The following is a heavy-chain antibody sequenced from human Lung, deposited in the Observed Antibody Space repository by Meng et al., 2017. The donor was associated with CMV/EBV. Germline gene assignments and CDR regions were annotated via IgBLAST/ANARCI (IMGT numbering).Heavy chain of an antibody. D-gene: IGHD2-2*01. CDR1: GYTFTGYY. Sequence: ASXXVSXKASGYTFTGYYMHWVRQAPGQGLEWMGWINPNSGGTNYAQKFQGRVTMTRDTSISTAYMELSRLRSDDTAVYYCARVDCSSTSCYLLDGWFDPWXQGPLVTSPQ. J-gene: IGHJ5*02. V-gene: IGHV1-2*02. CDR3: ARVDCSSTSCYLLDGWFDP. CDR2: INPNSGGT.